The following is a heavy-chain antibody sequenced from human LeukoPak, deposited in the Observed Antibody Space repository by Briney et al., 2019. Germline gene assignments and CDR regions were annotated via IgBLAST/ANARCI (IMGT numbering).Heavy chain of an antibody. CDR3: ASLGLLWFGESGDY. J-gene: IGHJ4*02. Sequence: SETLSLTCAVYGYSISSGYYWGWIRQPPGKGLEWIGSIYHSGSTYYNPSLKSRVTISVDTSKNQFSLKLSSVTAADTAVYYCASLGLLWFGESGDYWGQGTLVTVSS. V-gene: IGHV4-38-2*01. D-gene: IGHD3-10*01. CDR2: IYHSGST. CDR1: GYSISSGYY.